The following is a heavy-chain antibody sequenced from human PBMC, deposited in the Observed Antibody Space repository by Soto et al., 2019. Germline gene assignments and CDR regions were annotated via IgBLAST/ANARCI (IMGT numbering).Heavy chain of an antibody. J-gene: IGHJ6*02. V-gene: IGHV1-69*12. Sequence: QVQLVQSGAEVKKPGSSVKVSCKASGGTFSSYAISWVRQAPGQGLEWMGGIIPIFGTPDYAQRFQGRVTIAADESTGTLYMELSSLRSEDTAVYYCARHLGGNHYYYGMDVWGQGTTVTVSS. CDR1: GGTFSSYA. D-gene: IGHD3-16*01. CDR2: IIPIFGTP. CDR3: ARHLGGNHYYYGMDV.